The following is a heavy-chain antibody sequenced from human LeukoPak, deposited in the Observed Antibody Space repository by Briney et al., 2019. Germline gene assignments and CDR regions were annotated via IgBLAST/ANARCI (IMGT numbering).Heavy chain of an antibody. CDR1: GYSFTSYW. D-gene: IGHD3-9*01. CDR3: ARHRPYYDILTGYPYGMDV. Sequence: GESLKISCKGSGYSFTSYWIGWVRQMPGKGLEWMGIIYPGDSDTRYSPSLQGQVTISADKSISTAYLQRSSLKASDTAMYYCARHRPYYDILTGYPYGMDVWGQGTTVTVSS. J-gene: IGHJ6*02. V-gene: IGHV5-51*01. CDR2: IYPGDSDT.